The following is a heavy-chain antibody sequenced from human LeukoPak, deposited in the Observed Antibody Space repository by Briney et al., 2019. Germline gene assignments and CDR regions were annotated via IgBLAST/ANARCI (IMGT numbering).Heavy chain of an antibody. Sequence: SETLSLTCTVSGASISSFYWSWIRQPPGKGLEWIAFMYYSGGFYYNPSLKSRVTMSIDRSTNQLSLQMTSVTAADTAAYFCGRDGSPNINWYEKVWYFDLWGRGTLLTVSS. V-gene: IGHV4-59*01. D-gene: IGHD1-20*01. J-gene: IGHJ2*01. CDR3: GRDGSPNINWYEKVWYFDL. CDR2: MYYSGGF. CDR1: GASISSFY.